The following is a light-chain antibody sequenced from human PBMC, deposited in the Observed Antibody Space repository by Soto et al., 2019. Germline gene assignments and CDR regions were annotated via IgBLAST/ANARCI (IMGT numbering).Light chain of an antibody. Sequence: QSVLTQPASVSGSPGQSITISCTGTSSDVGGYNYVSWYQQHPGKAPKLMIYDVSNRPSGVSNRFSGSKSGNTASLTISGLQAEDEADYYCSSYTSSSTPWVFGNGTMVTVL. V-gene: IGLV2-14*01. CDR2: DVS. CDR1: SSDVGGYNY. CDR3: SSYTSSSTPWV. J-gene: IGLJ1*01.